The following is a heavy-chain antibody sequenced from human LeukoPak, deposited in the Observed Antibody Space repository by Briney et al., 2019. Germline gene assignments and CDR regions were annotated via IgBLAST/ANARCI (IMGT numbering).Heavy chain of an antibody. CDR2: IYYSGST. CDR3: ARHGLLWFGESTNFDY. D-gene: IGHD3-10*01. Sequence: SETLSLTCTVSGGSISSYYWSWIRQPPGKGLEWIGYIYYSGSTNYNPSLKSRVTISVDTSKNQFSLKLSSVTAADTAVYYCARHGLLWFGESTNFDYWGQGTLVTVSS. V-gene: IGHV4-59*08. J-gene: IGHJ4*02. CDR1: GGSISSYY.